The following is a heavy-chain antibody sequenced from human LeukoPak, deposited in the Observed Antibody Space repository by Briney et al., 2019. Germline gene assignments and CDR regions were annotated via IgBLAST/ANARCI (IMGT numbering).Heavy chain of an antibody. J-gene: IGHJ4*02. Sequence: GGSLRLSCAATGFTFNNYAMLWVRQAPGKGLEWGSAISGNGLSTFYADSVKGRFTISRDNSKNTLSLKMNRLRAEDTAVYYCAKDGHDFWGGTDFDYWGQGTLVTVSS. CDR1: GFTFNNYA. CDR2: ISGNGLST. D-gene: IGHD3-3*01. CDR3: AKDGHDFWGGTDFDY. V-gene: IGHV3-23*01.